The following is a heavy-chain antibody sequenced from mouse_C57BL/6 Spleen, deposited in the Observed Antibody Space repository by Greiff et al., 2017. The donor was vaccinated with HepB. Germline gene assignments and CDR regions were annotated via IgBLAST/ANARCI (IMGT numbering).Heavy chain of an antibody. D-gene: IGHD1-1*01. Sequence: EVKLQQSGPELVKPGASVKISCKASGYTFTDYYMNWVKQSHGKSLEWIGDINPNNGGTSYNQKFKGKATLTVDKSSSTAYMELRSLTSEDSAVYYCARPPYYGSSSYAMDYWGQGTSVTVSS. V-gene: IGHV1-26*01. CDR1: GYTFTDYY. CDR2: INPNNGGT. J-gene: IGHJ4*01. CDR3: ARPPYYGSSSYAMDY.